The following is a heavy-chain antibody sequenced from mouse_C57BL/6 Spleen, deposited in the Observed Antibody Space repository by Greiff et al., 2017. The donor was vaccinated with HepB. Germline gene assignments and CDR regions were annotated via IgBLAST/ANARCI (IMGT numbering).Heavy chain of an antibody. J-gene: IGHJ4*01. CDR2: IDPSDSET. V-gene: IGHV1-52*01. CDR3: ARRDSSYDYYAMDY. CDR1: GYTFTSYW. Sequence: VQLQQPGAELVRPGSSVKLSCKASGYTFTSYWMHWVKQRPIQGLEWIGNIDPSDSETHYNQKFKDKATLTVDKSSSTAYMQLSSLTSEDSAVYYCARRDSSYDYYAMDYWGQGTSVTVSS. D-gene: IGHD1-1*01.